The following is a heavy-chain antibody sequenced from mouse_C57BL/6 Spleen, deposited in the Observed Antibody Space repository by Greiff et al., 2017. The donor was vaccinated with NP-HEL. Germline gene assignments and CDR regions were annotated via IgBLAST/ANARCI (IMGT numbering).Heavy chain of an antibody. V-gene: IGHV2-9*01. CDR3: AKRGAGGFAY. CDR2: IWGGGST. CDR1: GFSFTSYG. J-gene: IGHJ3*01. Sequence: VKLVESGPGLVAPSQSLSITCTVSGFSFTSYGVDWVRQPPGQGLEWLGVIWGGGSTTYNLALMSRLSISKDNSKSQVFLKMNSLQTEDTAMYYCAKRGAGGFAYWGQGTLVTVSA. D-gene: IGHD6-1*01.